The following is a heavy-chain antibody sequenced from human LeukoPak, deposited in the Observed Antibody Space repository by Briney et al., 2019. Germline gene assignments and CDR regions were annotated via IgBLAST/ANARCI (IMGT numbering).Heavy chain of an antibody. V-gene: IGHV1-8*01. Sequence: ASVKVSCKASGYTFTSYDINWVRQATGQGLEWMGWMNPNSGNTGYAQKFQGRVTMTRNTSISTAYMELSSLRSEDTAVYYCAGVEEQLDNFDYWGQGTLVTVSS. J-gene: IGHJ4*02. CDR1: GYTFTSYD. D-gene: IGHD6-13*01. CDR3: AGVEEQLDNFDY. CDR2: MNPNSGNT.